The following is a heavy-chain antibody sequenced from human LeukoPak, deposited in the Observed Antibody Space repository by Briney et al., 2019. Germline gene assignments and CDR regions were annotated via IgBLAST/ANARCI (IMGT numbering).Heavy chain of an antibody. Sequence: SETLSLTCTVSGYSIINFYYWGWIRQSPGKGLEWIGSIYHSESTYYNPSLKSRVTMSVDTSKNQFSLKLSSVTAADTAVYYCARGRAGTTSYGMDVWGQGTTVTVSS. CDR2: IYHSEST. CDR1: GYSIINFYY. V-gene: IGHV4-38-2*02. D-gene: IGHD1-1*01. J-gene: IGHJ6*02. CDR3: ARGRAGTTSYGMDV.